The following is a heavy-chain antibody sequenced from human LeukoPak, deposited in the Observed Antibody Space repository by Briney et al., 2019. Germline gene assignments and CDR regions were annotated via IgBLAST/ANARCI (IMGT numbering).Heavy chain of an antibody. CDR2: INSDGSTI. V-gene: IGHV3-74*01. D-gene: IGHD3-10*01. Sequence: GGSLRLSCAASGFPFSSYAMNWVRQAPGKGLVWVSRINSDGSTINYADSVKGRFTISRDNAKNTLYLQMNSLRAEDTAVYYCARDFGGSRGYWGQGTLVTVSS. CDR1: GFPFSSYA. CDR3: ARDFGGSRGY. J-gene: IGHJ4*02.